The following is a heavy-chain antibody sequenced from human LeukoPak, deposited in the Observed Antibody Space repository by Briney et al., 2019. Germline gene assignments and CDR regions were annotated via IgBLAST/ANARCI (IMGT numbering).Heavy chain of an antibody. CDR1: GDSISSYY. J-gene: IGHJ4*02. CDR2: IYYSEST. D-gene: IGHD6-19*01. CDR3: ARAGSGWSVDN. Sequence: SETLSLTCSVSGDSISSYYWSWIRQPPGKGLEWIGYIYYSESTNYNPSLMSRVTVSVDTSKDQFSLNLRSVTAADTAVYYCARAGSGWSVDNWGEGTLITVSS. V-gene: IGHV4-59*01.